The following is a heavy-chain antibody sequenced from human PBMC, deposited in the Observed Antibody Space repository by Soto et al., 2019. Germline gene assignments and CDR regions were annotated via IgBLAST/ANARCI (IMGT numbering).Heavy chain of an antibody. CDR3: TRALPSYFDY. J-gene: IGHJ4*02. V-gene: IGHV3-74*01. CDR2: LNEDGSSA. CDR1: GFTFSDYT. Sequence: GGSLRLSCVASGFTFSDYTMHWVRQAPGKGLMWVSVLNEDGSSAAYADSVKGRFSISRDNGKSTLYLEMNSLRAEDTAIYYCTRALPSYFDYWGQGTLVTVSS.